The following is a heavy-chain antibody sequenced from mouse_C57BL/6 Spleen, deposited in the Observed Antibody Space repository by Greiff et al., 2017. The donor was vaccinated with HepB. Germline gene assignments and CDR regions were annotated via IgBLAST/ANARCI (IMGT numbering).Heavy chain of an antibody. CDR1: GYTFTDYY. V-gene: IGHV1-26*01. D-gene: IGHD2-4*01. CDR3: AYDYDDAGDYAMDY. J-gene: IGHJ4*01. Sequence: EVQLQQSGPELVKPGASVKISCKASGYTFTDYYMNWVKQSHGKSLEWIGDINPNNGGTSYNQKFKGKATLTVDKSSSTAYMELRSLTSEDSAVYYCAYDYDDAGDYAMDYWGQGTSVTVSS. CDR2: INPNNGGT.